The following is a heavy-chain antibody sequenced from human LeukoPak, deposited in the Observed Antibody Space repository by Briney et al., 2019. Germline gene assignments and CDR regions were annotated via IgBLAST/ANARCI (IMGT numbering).Heavy chain of an antibody. CDR1: GYSISTGYY. CDR3: ARDRAATSDY. J-gene: IGHJ4*02. V-gene: IGHV4-38-2*02. CDR2: FYHGGST. Sequence: SETLSLTCTVSGYSISTGYYWDWIRQPPGKGLEWIGTFYHGGSTNYNPSLKSRVTISVDTSKNQFSLKLSSVTAADTAVYYCARDRAATSDYWGQGTLVTVSS. D-gene: IGHD6-13*01.